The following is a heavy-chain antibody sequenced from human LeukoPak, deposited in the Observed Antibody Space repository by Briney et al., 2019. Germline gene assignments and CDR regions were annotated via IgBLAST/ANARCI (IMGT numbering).Heavy chain of an antibody. V-gene: IGHV5-51*01. D-gene: IGHD6-13*01. CDR1: GYSFTSYW. Sequence: GESLKISCKGSGYSFTSYWIGWVRQMPGKGLEWMGIIYPGDSDTRYSPSFQGQVTISADKSISTAYLQWSSLKASDTAMYYCARLHDSSSLYSRFDPWGQGTLVTVSS. J-gene: IGHJ5*02. CDR3: ARLHDSSSLYSRFDP. CDR2: IYPGDSDT.